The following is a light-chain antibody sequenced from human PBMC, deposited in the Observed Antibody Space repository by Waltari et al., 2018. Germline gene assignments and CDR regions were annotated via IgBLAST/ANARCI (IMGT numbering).Light chain of an antibody. CDR3: QQYGSSPFT. V-gene: IGKV3-20*01. CDR2: GAS. J-gene: IGKJ4*01. CDR1: QSVRSSY. Sequence: EIVLTQSPGTLSLSPGERATLSCRASQSVRSSYLAWYQQKPGQAPRLLIYGASSRATGIPDRFSDSGSGTDFTLTISRLEPEDFAVYYCQQYGSSPFTFGGGTKVDI.